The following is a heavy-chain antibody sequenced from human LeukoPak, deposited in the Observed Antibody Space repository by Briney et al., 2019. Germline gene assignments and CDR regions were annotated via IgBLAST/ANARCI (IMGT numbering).Heavy chain of an antibody. Sequence: GASLKVSCKISGYNLTQLSMRWVRQTPRQGLEWLGSFDPEDGEAIYAQKFQGRVTMTEDISTDTAYMELSGLRSEDAAVYYCATSHCGTDCPFDYWGQGSLVSVSS. CDR2: FDPEDGEA. CDR1: GYNLTQLS. CDR3: ATSHCGTDCPFDY. V-gene: IGHV1-24*01. J-gene: IGHJ4*02. D-gene: IGHD2-21*02.